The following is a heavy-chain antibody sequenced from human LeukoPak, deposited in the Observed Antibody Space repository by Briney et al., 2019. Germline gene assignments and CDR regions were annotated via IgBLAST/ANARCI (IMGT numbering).Heavy chain of an antibody. D-gene: IGHD3-22*01. V-gene: IGHV4-59*01. CDR2: IYYSGST. CDR1: GGSISSYY. J-gene: IGHJ5*02. CDR3: ARDGVDYYDSSGYYYGGWFDP. Sequence: PSETLSLTCTVSGGSISSYYWSWIRQPPGKGLEWIGYIYYSGSTNYNPSFKSRVTISVDTSKNQFSLKLSSVTAADTAVYYCARDGVDYYDSSGYYYGGWFDPWGQGTLVTVSS.